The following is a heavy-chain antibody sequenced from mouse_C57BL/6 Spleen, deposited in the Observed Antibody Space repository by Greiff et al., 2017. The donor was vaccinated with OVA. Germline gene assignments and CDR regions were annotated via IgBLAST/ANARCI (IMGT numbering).Heavy chain of an antibody. CDR2: IYPGSGNT. D-gene: IGHD2-4*01. J-gene: IGHJ4*01. CDR1: GYSFTSYY. Sequence: QVQLKQSGPELVKPGASVRISCKASGYSFTSYYIHWVKQRPGQGLEWIGWIYPGSGNTKYNEKFKGKATLTADTSSSTAYMQLSSLTSEDSAVYYCARMLYDYDGGYAMDYWGQGTSVTVSS. V-gene: IGHV1-66*01. CDR3: ARMLYDYDGGYAMDY.